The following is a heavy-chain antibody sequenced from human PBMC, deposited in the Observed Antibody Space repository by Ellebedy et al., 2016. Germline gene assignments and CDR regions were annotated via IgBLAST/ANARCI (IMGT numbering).Heavy chain of an antibody. Sequence: GESLKISXAASGFTFSDHYMDWVRQAPGKGLEWVGRTRNKANSYTTEYAASVKGRFTISRDDSKNTLYLEMNSLRAEDTAVYYCAKDMQLSYWGQGTLVTVSS. CDR1: GFTFSDHY. V-gene: IGHV3-72*01. CDR2: TRNKANSYTT. CDR3: AKDMQLSY. J-gene: IGHJ4*02. D-gene: IGHD5-18*01.